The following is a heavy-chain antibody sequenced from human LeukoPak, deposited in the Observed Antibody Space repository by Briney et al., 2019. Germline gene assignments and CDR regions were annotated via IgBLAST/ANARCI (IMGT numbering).Heavy chain of an antibody. D-gene: IGHD2-15*01. J-gene: IGHJ4*02. V-gene: IGHV3-23*01. CDR1: GFTFSSYA. CDR2: ISGSGGIP. Sequence: GGSLRLSSAASGFTFSSYAMSWVRQAPGKGLEWVSDISGSGGIPYYADSLKGRFTISRDNSKNTLYLQMNSLRAEDTAVYYCAKDCSGGSCYSTPPLHYWGQGTLVTVSA. CDR3: AKDCSGGSCYSTPPLHY.